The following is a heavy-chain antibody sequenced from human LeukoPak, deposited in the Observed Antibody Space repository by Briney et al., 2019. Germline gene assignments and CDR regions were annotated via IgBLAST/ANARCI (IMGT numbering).Heavy chain of an antibody. Sequence: GASVKVSCKTSGYTFTGYYMHWVRQAPGQGPEWMGGIDPKSGGTNYAQKFQVRVTMTRDTSISTVYMELSGLSSDDTAVYYCARVPGPYTTSRFDYWGQGTLVTVSS. V-gene: IGHV1-2*02. D-gene: IGHD2-2*02. CDR1: GYTFTGYY. J-gene: IGHJ4*02. CDR3: ARVPGPYTTSRFDY. CDR2: IDPKSGGT.